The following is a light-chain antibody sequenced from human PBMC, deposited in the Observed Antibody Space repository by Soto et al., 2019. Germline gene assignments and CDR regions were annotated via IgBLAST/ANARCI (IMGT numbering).Light chain of an antibody. CDR1: QSVDTY. CDR3: QQYNDWTRT. J-gene: IGKJ1*01. CDR2: GAS. Sequence: EILMTQSPDTLSVSLGERATLSCRATQSVDTYLAWYQQRPGQSPRLLIYGASTRATDVPGRFSGSGSGTEFALNITSLQSEDFAVYYCQQYNDWTRTFGQGTKVEIK. V-gene: IGKV3-15*01.